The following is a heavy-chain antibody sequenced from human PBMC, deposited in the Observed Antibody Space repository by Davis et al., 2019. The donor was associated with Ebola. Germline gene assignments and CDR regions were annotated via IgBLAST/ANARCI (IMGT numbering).Heavy chain of an antibody. CDR1: GASLSDFF. Sequence: SETLSLTCAVSGASLSDFFWSWIRQPPGKGLEWIGEIGHSGYTVYNPSVETRVSLSVDTSKTEISLKLNSVTAADTAVYYCARTTKTHISDWGLGYSLHDPWGHGTQVTVSS. J-gene: IGHJ5*02. CDR3: ARTTKTHISDWGLGYSLHDP. CDR2: IGHSGYT. D-gene: IGHD7-27*01. V-gene: IGHV4-34*01.